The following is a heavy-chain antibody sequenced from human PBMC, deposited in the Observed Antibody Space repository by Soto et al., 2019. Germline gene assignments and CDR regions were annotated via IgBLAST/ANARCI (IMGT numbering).Heavy chain of an antibody. CDR1: GFTFSIYA. J-gene: IGHJ4*02. D-gene: IGHD2-2*01. CDR3: ARGPSSLTRFDY. CDR2: ISYDGSNK. V-gene: IGHV3-30-3*01. Sequence: GGSLRLSCAASGFTFSIYAMHWVRQAPGKGLEWVAVISYDGSNKYYADSVKGRFTISRDNSKNTLYLQMNSLRAEDTAVYYCARGPSSLTRFDYWGQGTLVTVSS.